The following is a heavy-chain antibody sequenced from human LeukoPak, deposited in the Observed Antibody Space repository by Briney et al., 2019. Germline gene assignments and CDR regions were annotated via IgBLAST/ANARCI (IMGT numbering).Heavy chain of an antibody. CDR2: FDPEDGET. J-gene: IGHJ4*02. CDR3: ATFTGYSSSWYRYYFDY. Sequence: ASVKVSCKASGYTFTGYYMHWVRQAPGKGLEWMGGFDPEDGETIYAQKFQGRVTMTEDTSTDTAYMELSSLRSEDTAVYYCATFTGYSSSWYRYYFDYWGQGTLVTVSS. CDR1: GYTFTGYY. D-gene: IGHD6-13*01. V-gene: IGHV1-24*01.